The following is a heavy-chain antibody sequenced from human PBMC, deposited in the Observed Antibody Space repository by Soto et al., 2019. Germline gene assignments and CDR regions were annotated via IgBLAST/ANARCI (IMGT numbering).Heavy chain of an antibody. Sequence: SETLSLTCTVSGGSISSSSYYWGWIRQPPGKGLEWIGSIYYSGSTYYNPSLKSRVTISVDTSKNQFSLKLSSVTAADTAVYYCARPFLGRGSGDDAFDIWGQGTMVTVSS. CDR3: ARPFLGRGSGDDAFDI. D-gene: IGHD7-27*01. CDR2: IYYSGST. J-gene: IGHJ3*02. CDR1: GGSISSSSYY. V-gene: IGHV4-39*01.